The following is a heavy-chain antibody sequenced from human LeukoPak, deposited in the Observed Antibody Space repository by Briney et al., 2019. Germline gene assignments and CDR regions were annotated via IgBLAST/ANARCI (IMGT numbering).Heavy chain of an antibody. Sequence: SVKVSCKASGGTFSSYAISWVRQAPGQGLEWMGGIIPIFGTADYAQKFQGRVTITADESTSTAYMELSSLRSEDTAVYYCASGTAVTGYYFDYWGQGTLVTVSS. V-gene: IGHV1-69*13. D-gene: IGHD4-11*01. CDR3: ASGTAVTGYYFDY. CDR2: IIPIFGTA. J-gene: IGHJ4*02. CDR1: GGTFSSYA.